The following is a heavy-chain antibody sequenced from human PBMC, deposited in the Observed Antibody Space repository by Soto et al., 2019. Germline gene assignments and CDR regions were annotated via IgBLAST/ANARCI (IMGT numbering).Heavy chain of an antibody. D-gene: IGHD3-9*01. CDR1: GFTFSSYA. Sequence: HPGGSLRLSCAASGFTFSSYAMSWVRQSPGKGLEWVSAISGSGGSTYYADSVKGRFTISRDNSKNTLYLQMNSLRAEDTAVYYCAKGSYYDILTGYYKWPYFDYWGQGTLVTVSS. V-gene: IGHV3-23*01. CDR2: ISGSGGST. CDR3: AKGSYYDILTGYYKWPYFDY. J-gene: IGHJ4*02.